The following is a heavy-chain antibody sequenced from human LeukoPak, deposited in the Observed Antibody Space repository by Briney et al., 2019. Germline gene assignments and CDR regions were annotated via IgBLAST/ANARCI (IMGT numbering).Heavy chain of an antibody. CDR1: GFTFSSYW. D-gene: IGHD3-10*01. V-gene: IGHV3-7*01. CDR2: IKQDVSQK. J-gene: IGHJ4*02. Sequence: GGSLRLSCAASGFTFSSYWMTWVRQAPGKGLEWVANIKQDVSQKYYVDSVEGRFTISRDNAKNSLYLQMNSLRAEDTAVYYCARDVFHGSGSPYFDSWGQGTLVTVSS. CDR3: ARDVFHGSGSPYFDS.